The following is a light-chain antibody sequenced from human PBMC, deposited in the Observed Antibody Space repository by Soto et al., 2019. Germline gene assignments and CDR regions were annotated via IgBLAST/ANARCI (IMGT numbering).Light chain of an antibody. CDR1: QSVSSN. CDR2: GAS. V-gene: IGKV3-15*01. CDR3: QQYNNWPPYT. J-gene: IGKJ2*01. Sequence: EIVMTQSPATLSVSPGERATLSCRASQSVSSNLAWYQQKPGQAPNLLIYGASTRATGIPARFSGSGSGTEFTLTIRSLQSEDFAVYYCQQYNNWPPYTFGQGTKLEIK.